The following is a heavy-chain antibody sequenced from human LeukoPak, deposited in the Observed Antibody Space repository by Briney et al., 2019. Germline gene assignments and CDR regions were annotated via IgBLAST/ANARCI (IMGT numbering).Heavy chain of an antibody. Sequence: GGTLRLSCAASGLTFSSYAMHGVRPAPGKGRECVSAISGNGGSTYYANSVKGRFTISRDNSKNPLYLQMGSVRAEDMAVYYCAGGDYYVCIPLASDLWGRGTLVTVSS. J-gene: IGHJ2*01. CDR3: AGGDYYVCIPLASDL. CDR1: GLTFSSYA. CDR2: ISGNGGST. V-gene: IGHV3-64*01. D-gene: IGHD3-10*02.